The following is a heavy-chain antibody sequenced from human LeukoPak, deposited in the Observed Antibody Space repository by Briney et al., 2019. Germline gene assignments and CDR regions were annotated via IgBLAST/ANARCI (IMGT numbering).Heavy chain of an antibody. CDR1: GGSISSYY. Sequence: PSETLSLTCTVSGGSISSYYWSWIRQPPGEGLEWIGYIYYSGSTNYNPSLKSRVTISVDTSKNQFSLKLSSVAAADTAVYYCARYSYGLPDYWGQGTLVTVSS. V-gene: IGHV4-59*01. D-gene: IGHD5-18*01. CDR3: ARYSYGLPDY. J-gene: IGHJ4*02. CDR2: IYYSGST.